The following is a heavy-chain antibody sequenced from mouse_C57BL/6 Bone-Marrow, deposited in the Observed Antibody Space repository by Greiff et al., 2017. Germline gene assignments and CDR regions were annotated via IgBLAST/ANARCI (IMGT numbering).Heavy chain of an antibody. D-gene: IGHD2-4*01. J-gene: IGHJ3*01. CDR1: GYTFTSYW. V-gene: IGHV1-72*01. CDR2: IDPKSGGT. CDR3: ARGGDYDAWFAY. Sequence: QVQLQQPGAELVKPGASVKLSCKASGYTFTSYWMHWVKQRPGRGLEWIGRIDPKSGGTKYNEKFKSKATLTVDKHSSTAYMQLSSLTSWGSAVYYCARGGDYDAWFAYWGQGTLVTVSA.